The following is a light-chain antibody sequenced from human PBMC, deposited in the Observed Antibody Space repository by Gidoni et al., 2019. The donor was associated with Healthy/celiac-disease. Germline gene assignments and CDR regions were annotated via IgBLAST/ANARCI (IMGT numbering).Light chain of an antibody. CDR1: NIGSKS. V-gene: IGLV3-21*02. J-gene: IGLJ1*01. Sequence: SYVLTQPPSLSLAPGQTARITCGGNNIGSKSVHWYEQKPGQAPVLVVYDDSDRPSGIPEGFSGSNSGNTATLTISRVEAGDEADYYCQVWDSSSDHYVFGTGTKVTVL. CDR2: DDS. CDR3: QVWDSSSDHYV.